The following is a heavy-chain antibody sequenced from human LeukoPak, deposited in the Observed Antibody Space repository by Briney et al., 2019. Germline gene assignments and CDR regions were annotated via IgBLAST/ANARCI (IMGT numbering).Heavy chain of an antibody. J-gene: IGHJ6*02. V-gene: IGHV3-30-3*01. CDR2: ISYDGSNK. D-gene: IGHD1-26*01. CDR3: ARGRSPRGYYYGMDV. Sequence: PGRSLRLSCAASGFIFSSYAMHWVRQAPGKGLEWVAVISYDGSNKYYADSVKGRFTISRDNSKNALYLQMGSLRVEDMAVYYCARGRSPRGYYYGMDVWGQGTTVTVS. CDR1: GFIFSSYA.